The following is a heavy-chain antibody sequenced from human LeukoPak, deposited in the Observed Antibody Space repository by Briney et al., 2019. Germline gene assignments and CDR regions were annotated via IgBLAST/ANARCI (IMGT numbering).Heavy chain of an antibody. CDR2: INQDGSKE. J-gene: IGHJ4*02. V-gene: IGHV3-7*01. D-gene: IGHD5-12*01. Sequence: GGSLRLSCAVSGFTFSNYWMTWVRQAPGKGLEWVAHINQDGSKEYYMDSVKARFTISRDNAKNSLSLQMNSLRAEDTAVYYCVRDGGVSGYDLLDYWGQGTLVTVSS. CDR3: VRDGGVSGYDLLDY. CDR1: GFTFSNYW.